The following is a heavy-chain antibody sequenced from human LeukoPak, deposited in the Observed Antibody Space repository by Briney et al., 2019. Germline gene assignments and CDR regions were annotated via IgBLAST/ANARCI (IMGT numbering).Heavy chain of an antibody. CDR3: ARDIGSGYSGPKY. V-gene: IGHV3-33*01. CDR1: GFTFSSYG. D-gene: IGHD3-3*01. Sequence: PGGSLRLSCAASGFTFSSYGMHWVRQAPVKGLEWVAVIWYDGSNKYYADSVKGRFTISRDNSKNTLYLQMNSLRAEDTAVYYCARDIGSGYSGPKYWGQGTLVTVSS. J-gene: IGHJ4*02. CDR2: IWYDGSNK.